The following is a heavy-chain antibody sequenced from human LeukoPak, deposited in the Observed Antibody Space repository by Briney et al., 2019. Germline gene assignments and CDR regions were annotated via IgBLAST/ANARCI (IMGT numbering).Heavy chain of an antibody. D-gene: IGHD6-13*01. CDR2: ISYDGSNK. Sequence: GGSLRLSCAASGFTFSTYAMHWVRQAPGKGLEWVAVISYDGSNKYYADSVKGRFTISRDNSKNTLYLQMNSLRAEDTAVYYCARGSSSWYRSNWFDPWGQGTLVTVSS. J-gene: IGHJ5*02. V-gene: IGHV3-30*04. CDR3: ARGSSSWYRSNWFDP. CDR1: GFTFSTYA.